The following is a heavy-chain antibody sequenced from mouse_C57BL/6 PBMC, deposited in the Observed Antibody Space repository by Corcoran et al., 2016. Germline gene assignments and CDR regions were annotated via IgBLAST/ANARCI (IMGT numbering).Heavy chain of an antibody. CDR1: GYTFTDYY. D-gene: IGHD3-2*02. V-gene: IGHV1-26*01. Sequence: EVQLQQSGPELVKPGASVKISCKASGYTFTDYYMNWVKQSHGKSLEWIGDINPNNGGTSYNQKFKGKATLTVDKSSSTAYMELRSLTSEDSAVYYCARSLTLDSSGYYAMDYWGQGTSVTVSS. CDR3: ARSLTLDSSGYYAMDY. CDR2: INPNNGGT. J-gene: IGHJ4*01.